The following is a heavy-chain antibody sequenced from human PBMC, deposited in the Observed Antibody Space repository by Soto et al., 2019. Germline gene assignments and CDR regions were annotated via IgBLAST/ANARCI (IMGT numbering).Heavy chain of an antibody. CDR3: ARAMAKYFDY. J-gene: IGHJ4*02. CDR2: IRDSGST. Sequence: QVQLQESGPGLVKPSQTLSVTCTVSGGSVSSDDYSWSWIRQHPGKGLEWIGYIRDSGSTYYNPSLAGRVPLSVDTAKNQFSLRLRSVTAADTAVYYCARAMAKYFDYWGQGTLVTAS. V-gene: IGHV4-31*03. D-gene: IGHD2-8*01. CDR1: GGSVSSDDYS.